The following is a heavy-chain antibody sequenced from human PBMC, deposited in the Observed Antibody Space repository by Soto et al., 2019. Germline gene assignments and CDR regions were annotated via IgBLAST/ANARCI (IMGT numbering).Heavy chain of an antibody. V-gene: IGHV3-21*01. CDR2: ISSSSSYI. D-gene: IGHD6-13*01. CDR1: GFTFSSYS. J-gene: IGHJ5*02. CDR3: ARDVIRVAAADTKWYDP. Sequence: GGSLRLSCAASGFTFSSYSMNWVRQAPGKGLEWVSSISSSSSYIYYADSVKGRFTISRDNAKNSLYLQMNSLRAEDTAVYYCARDVIRVAAADTKWYDPWGHGPLVTVSS.